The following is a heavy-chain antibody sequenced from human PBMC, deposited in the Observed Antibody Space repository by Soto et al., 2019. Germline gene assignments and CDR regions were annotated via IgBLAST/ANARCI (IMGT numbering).Heavy chain of an antibody. J-gene: IGHJ6*02. D-gene: IGHD2-8*02. CDR2: IDPSDSYT. Sequence: PGESLKISCKGSGYSFTSYWISWVRQIPGKGLEWMGRIDPSDSYTNYSPSFQGHVTISADKSISTAYLQWSSLKASDTAMYYCARSYRWSVLYYYYGMDVWGQGTTVTVSS. V-gene: IGHV5-10-1*01. CDR3: ARSYRWSVLYYYYGMDV. CDR1: GYSFTSYW.